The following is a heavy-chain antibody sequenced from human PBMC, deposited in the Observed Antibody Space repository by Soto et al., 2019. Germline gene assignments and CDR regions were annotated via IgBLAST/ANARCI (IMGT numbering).Heavy chain of an antibody. Sequence: QVHLEESGGGVVQPGGSLRLSCVTSGFTFSSYGFHWVRQAPGKGLEWVAVISYDAGNKYYEDSVKGQFIVSRDNSKNTLYLDMNSLRDEDTAVYYCAKVGIALPENDYWGQGTQVTVSS. D-gene: IGHD2-21*01. CDR3: AKVGIALPENDY. J-gene: IGHJ4*02. CDR2: ISYDAGNK. CDR1: GFTFSSYG. V-gene: IGHV3-30*18.